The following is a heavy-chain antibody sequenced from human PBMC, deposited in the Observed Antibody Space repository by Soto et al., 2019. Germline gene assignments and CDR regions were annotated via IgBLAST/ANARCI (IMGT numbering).Heavy chain of an antibody. CDR2: IIPVLGRA. Sequence: QVQLVQSGAEVKKPGSSVKVSCKASGGTFDTFAFSWVRQAPGQGLEWLGGIIPVLGRANYEQRFQDRVSASADGSTSTAFMELSSLNSDDTAVYYCASGPWTQERPKYYMDIRGQGTLVTVSS. J-gene: IGHJ4*02. D-gene: IGHD5-18*01. CDR1: GGTFDTFA. CDR3: ASGPWTQERPKYYMDI. V-gene: IGHV1-69*01.